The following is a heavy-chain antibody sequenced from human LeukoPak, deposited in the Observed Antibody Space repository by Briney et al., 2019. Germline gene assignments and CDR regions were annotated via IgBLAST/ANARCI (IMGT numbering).Heavy chain of an antibody. Sequence: GGSLRLSCAASGFAFSNYWLHCVRQAPGKGLKWVARINTHGSSTNYADSVKGRFTISRDNAKNTLYLQMTSLSAEDTAVYYALAGYYYYYMDVWGKGTTVTVSS. CDR1: GFAFSNYW. CDR3: LAGYYYYYMDV. CDR2: INTHGSST. D-gene: IGHD3-16*01. J-gene: IGHJ6*03. V-gene: IGHV3-74*01.